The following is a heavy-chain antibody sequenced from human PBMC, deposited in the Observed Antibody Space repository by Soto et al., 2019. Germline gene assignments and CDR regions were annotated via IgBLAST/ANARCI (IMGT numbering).Heavy chain of an antibody. D-gene: IGHD2-21*01. CDR3: ARGLFYLSGMDV. Sequence: EVQLVESGGGLVQPGGSLRLSCAASGFTFSSYWMHWVRQAPGKGLVWVSRINNAGSITNYADSVKGRFTISRDNAKNTLELQMNCLRAEDTAVYYCARGLFYLSGMDVWGQGTTVTVSS. CDR1: GFTFSSYW. V-gene: IGHV3-74*01. J-gene: IGHJ6*02. CDR2: INNAGSIT.